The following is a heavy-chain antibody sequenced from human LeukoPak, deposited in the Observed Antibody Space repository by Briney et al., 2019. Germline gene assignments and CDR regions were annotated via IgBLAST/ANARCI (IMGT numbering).Heavy chain of an antibody. CDR1: GYSISSGYY. D-gene: IGHD3-10*01. CDR2: IYHSGST. Sequence: PSETLSLTCTVSGYSISSGYYWGWIRQPPGKGLEWIGSIYHSGSTYYNPSLKSRVTISVDTSKNQFSLKLSSVTAADTAVYYCARLSADRRYYGSGPYYYYYMDVWGKGTTVTISS. V-gene: IGHV4-38-2*02. J-gene: IGHJ6*03. CDR3: ARLSADRRYYGSGPYYYYYMDV.